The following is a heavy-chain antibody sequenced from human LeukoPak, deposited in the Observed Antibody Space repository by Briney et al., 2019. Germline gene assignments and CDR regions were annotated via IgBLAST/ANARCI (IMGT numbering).Heavy chain of an antibody. Sequence: SGPTLVNPTQTLTLTCTFSGFSLSTSGMRVSWIRQPPGKALEWLARIDWDDDKFYSTSLKTRLTISKDTSKNQVVLTMTNMVPVDTATYYCARSYYYGSGSYVYYYGMDVWGKGTTVTVSS. CDR1: GFSLSTSGMR. D-gene: IGHD3-10*01. CDR3: ARSYYYGSGSYVYYYGMDV. CDR2: IDWDDDK. J-gene: IGHJ6*04. V-gene: IGHV2-70*04.